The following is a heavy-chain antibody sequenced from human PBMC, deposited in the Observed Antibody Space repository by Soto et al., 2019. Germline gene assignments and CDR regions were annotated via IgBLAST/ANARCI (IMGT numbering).Heavy chain of an antibody. CDR1: GYTFTDYY. J-gene: IGHJ4*02. Sequence: QVQLMQSGAEVRKPGASVKVSCKASGYTFTDYYMHWVRQAPGQGLEWMGWINPNSGGTNYAQKFQGRVTMTRDTSISTAYMELSRLRSDDTAVYYCARDPPALRYFEADYWCQGTLVTVSS. D-gene: IGHD3-9*01. CDR2: INPNSGGT. V-gene: IGHV1-2*02. CDR3: ARDPPALRYFEADY.